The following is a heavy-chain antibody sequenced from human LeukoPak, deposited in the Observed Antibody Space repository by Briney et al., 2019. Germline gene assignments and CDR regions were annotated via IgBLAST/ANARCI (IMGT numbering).Heavy chain of an antibody. Sequence: SETLSLTCAVYGGSFSGYYWSWIRQPPGKGLEWIGEINHSGSTNYNPSLKSRVTISVDTSKNQFSLKLSSVTAADTAVYYCARNYNYYGSGGIDYWGQGTLVTVSS. V-gene: IGHV4-34*01. CDR2: INHSGST. CDR1: GGSFSGYY. J-gene: IGHJ4*02. CDR3: ARNYNYYGSGGIDY. D-gene: IGHD3-10*01.